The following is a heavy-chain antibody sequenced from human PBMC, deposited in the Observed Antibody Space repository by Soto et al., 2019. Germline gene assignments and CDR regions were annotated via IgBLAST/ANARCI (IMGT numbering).Heavy chain of an antibody. V-gene: IGHV3-21*06. CDR1: GFTFTRYS. J-gene: IGHJ4*02. Sequence: GGSLRLSCAASGFTFTRYSMNWVRQAPGKGLEWVSSISSTTNYIYYGDSMKGRFTISRDNTKNSLYLEMNSLRAEDTAVYYCARESEDLTSNFDYWGQGTLVTV. CDR3: ARESEDLTSNFDY. CDR2: ISSTTNYI.